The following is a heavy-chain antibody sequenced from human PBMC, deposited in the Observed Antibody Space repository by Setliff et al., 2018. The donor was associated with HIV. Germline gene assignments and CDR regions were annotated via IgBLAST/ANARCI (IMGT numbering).Heavy chain of an antibody. J-gene: IGHJ4*02. CDR1: GDTNPSDA. V-gene: IGHV1-18*01. CDR3: ARAPRGVGSSSHFDY. CDR2: ISGYNGNT. Sequence: ASVKVSCKASGDTNPSDAISWVRQAPGQGLEWMGWISGYNGNTKYAQNMQGRVTMTTDTSTTTAYMQLSSLRSEDTAVYFCARAPRGVGSSSHFDYWGRGTLVTVSS. D-gene: IGHD2-2*01.